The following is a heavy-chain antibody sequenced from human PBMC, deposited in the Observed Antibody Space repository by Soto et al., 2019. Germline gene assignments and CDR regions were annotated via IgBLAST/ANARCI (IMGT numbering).Heavy chain of an antibody. CDR3: ARDDDDSDAFDI. D-gene: IGHD4-17*01. V-gene: IGHV4-59*01. Sequence: QVQLQESGPGLVKPSETLSLTCTVSGGSISSYYWSWIRQPPGKGLEWIGYIYYSGSTNYNPSHKSRVTISVDTSKNQFSLKLSSVTAADTAVYYCARDDDDSDAFDIWGQGTMVTVSS. J-gene: IGHJ3*02. CDR1: GGSISSYY. CDR2: IYYSGST.